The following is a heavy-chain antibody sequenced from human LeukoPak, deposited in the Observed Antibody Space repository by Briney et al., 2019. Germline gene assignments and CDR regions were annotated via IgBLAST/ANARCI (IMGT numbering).Heavy chain of an antibody. CDR3: TRHAQENDY. CDR2: ISGSGGSI. J-gene: IGHJ4*02. V-gene: IGHV3-23*01. Sequence: GDRREWVSAISGSGGSIYYADSVKGRFTISRDNSKNTLYLQMNSLRAEDTAVYYCTRHAQENDYWGQGTLAAVSS.